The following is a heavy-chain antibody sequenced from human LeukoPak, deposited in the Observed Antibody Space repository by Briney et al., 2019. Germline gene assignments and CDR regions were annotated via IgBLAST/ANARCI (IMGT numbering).Heavy chain of an antibody. V-gene: IGHV3-30-3*01. J-gene: IGHJ4*02. D-gene: IGHD4-17*01. Sequence: GGSLRLSCAASGFTFSSYAMHWVRQAPGKGLEWVAVISYDGSNKYYADSVKGRFTISRDNSKNTLYLQMNSLRAEDTAVYYCARDEGDYGDYGFDYWGQGTLSPSPQ. CDR3: ARDEGDYGDYGFDY. CDR1: GFTFSSYA. CDR2: ISYDGSNK.